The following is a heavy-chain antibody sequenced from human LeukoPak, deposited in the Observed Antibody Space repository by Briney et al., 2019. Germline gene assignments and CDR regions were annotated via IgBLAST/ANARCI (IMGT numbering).Heavy chain of an antibody. CDR2: TNRDDSDT. CDR1: GFTFSGYW. Sequence: PGGSLRLSCAASGFTFSGYWRHWVRQAPGKGLVWVSRTNRDDSDTSYADSVKGRFTISRQKAKTPLYLQMNRLRVEDTAVYYCARGNRELDYWGQGTLVTVSS. J-gene: IGHJ4*02. V-gene: IGHV3-74*01. CDR3: ARGNRELDY. D-gene: IGHD1/OR15-1a*01.